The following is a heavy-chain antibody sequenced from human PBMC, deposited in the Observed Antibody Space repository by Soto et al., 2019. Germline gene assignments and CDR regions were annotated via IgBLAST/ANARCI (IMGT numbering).Heavy chain of an antibody. D-gene: IGHD2-15*01. Sequence: SATLSLTCTVSGGSISSYYWSWIRQPPGKGLEWIGYIYYSGSTNYNPSLKSRVTISVDTSKNQFSLKLSSVTAADTAVYYCARHGGYCSGGSCYQYYYYYYMDVWGKGTTVTVSS. CDR2: IYYSGST. J-gene: IGHJ6*03. CDR3: ARHGGYCSGGSCYQYYYYYYMDV. CDR1: GGSISSYY. V-gene: IGHV4-59*08.